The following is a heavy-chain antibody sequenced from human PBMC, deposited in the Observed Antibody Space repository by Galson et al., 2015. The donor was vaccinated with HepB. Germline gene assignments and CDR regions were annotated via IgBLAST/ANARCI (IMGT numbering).Heavy chain of an antibody. J-gene: IGHJ6*02. Sequence: SVKVSCKASGGTFSSYAISWVRQAPGQGLEWMGGIIPTFGIANYAQKFQGRVTITADESTSTAYMELSSLRSEDTAVYYCARARGGVIAAAGSNRGMDVWGQGTTVTVSS. CDR2: IIPTFGIA. V-gene: IGHV1-69*13. CDR1: GGTFSSYA. CDR3: ARARGGVIAAAGSNRGMDV. D-gene: IGHD6-13*01.